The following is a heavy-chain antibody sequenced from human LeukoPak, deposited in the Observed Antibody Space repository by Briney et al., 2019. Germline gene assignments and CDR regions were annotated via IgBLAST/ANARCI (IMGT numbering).Heavy chain of an antibody. J-gene: IGHJ5*02. CDR3: ARAGYYYDSSGYYQDWFDP. CDR2: IYYSGST. CDR1: GGSISSYY. Sequence: SETLSLTCTVSGGSISSYYWSWIRQPPGKGLEWIGYIYYSGSTNYNPSLKSRVTISVDTSKNQFSLKLSSVTAADTAVYYCARAGYYYDSSGYYQDWFDPWGQGTLVTVSP. D-gene: IGHD3-22*01. V-gene: IGHV4-59*01.